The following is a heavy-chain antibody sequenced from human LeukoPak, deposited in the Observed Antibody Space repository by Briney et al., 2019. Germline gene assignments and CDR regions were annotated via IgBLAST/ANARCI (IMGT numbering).Heavy chain of an antibody. J-gene: IGHJ4*02. V-gene: IGHV5-51*07. CDR2: IYPEDSDT. Sequence: GEFLKISCKGSGYSFTDYWIGWVHQMPGKGLEWMGIIYPEDSDTRYSPSFQGQVTISADKSISTAYLQWSSLKASDTAMYYCARLARYDILTGYIDYWGQGTLVTVSS. D-gene: IGHD3-9*01. CDR1: GYSFTDYW. CDR3: ARLARYDILTGYIDY.